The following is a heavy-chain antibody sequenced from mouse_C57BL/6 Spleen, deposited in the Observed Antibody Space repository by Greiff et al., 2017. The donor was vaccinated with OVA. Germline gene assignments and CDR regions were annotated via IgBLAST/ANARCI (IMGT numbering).Heavy chain of an antibody. CDR1: GFTFSSYA. CDR3: ARVYDYDYAMDY. J-gene: IGHJ4*01. V-gene: IGHV5-4*01. D-gene: IGHD2-4*01. CDR2: ISDGGSYT. Sequence: EVQLQESGGGLVKPGGSLKLSCAASGFTFSSYAMSWVRQTPEKRLEWVATISDGGSYTYYPDNVKGRFTISRDNAKNNLYLQMSHLKSEDTAMYYCARVYDYDYAMDYWGQGTSVTVSS.